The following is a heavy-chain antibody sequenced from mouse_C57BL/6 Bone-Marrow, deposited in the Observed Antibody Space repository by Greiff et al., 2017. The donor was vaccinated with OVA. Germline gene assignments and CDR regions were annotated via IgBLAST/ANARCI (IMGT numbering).Heavy chain of an antibody. J-gene: IGHJ2*01. V-gene: IGHV1-39*01. D-gene: IGHD1-1*01. CDR2: INPNYGTT. CDR1: GYSFTDYY. CDR3: ARGALLLRSYYFDY. Sequence: EVQLQQSGAELVKPGASVKISCKASGYSFTDYYMHWVKQSPGKSLEWIGVINPNYGTTSYNQKFKGKATLTVDQSSSTAYMQLNSLTSEDSAVYYCARGALLLRSYYFDYWGQGTTLTVSS.